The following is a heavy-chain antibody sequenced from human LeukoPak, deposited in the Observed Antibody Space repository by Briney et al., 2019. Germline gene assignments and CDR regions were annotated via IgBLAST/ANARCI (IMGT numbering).Heavy chain of an antibody. V-gene: IGHV3-74*01. CDR1: GFTFSSYG. CDR3: ARSTTHPYYNYMDV. J-gene: IGHJ6*03. Sequence: GGSLRLSCAASGFTFSSYGMSWVRQAPGEGLVWVSRINSDGSTTTYADSVKGRFTISRDNAKNTLYLQMNSLRVEDTAVYYCARSTTHPYYNYMDVWGKGTTVTLSS. D-gene: IGHD4-17*01. CDR2: INSDGSTT.